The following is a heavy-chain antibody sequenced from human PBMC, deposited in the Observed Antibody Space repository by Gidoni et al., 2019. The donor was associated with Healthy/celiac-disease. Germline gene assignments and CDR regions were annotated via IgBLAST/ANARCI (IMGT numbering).Heavy chain of an antibody. CDR3: ARVTMVRGPYRAFDI. CDR2: IKQDGSEK. J-gene: IGHJ3*02. CDR1: GFTFSSYW. Sequence: EVQLVESGGGLVQPGGSLRLSCAASGFTFSSYWMSWVRQAPGKGLEWVANIKQDGSEKYYVDSVKGRFTISRDNAKNSLYLQMNSLRAEDTAVYYCARVTMVRGPYRAFDIWGQGTMVTVSS. D-gene: IGHD3-10*01. V-gene: IGHV3-7*01.